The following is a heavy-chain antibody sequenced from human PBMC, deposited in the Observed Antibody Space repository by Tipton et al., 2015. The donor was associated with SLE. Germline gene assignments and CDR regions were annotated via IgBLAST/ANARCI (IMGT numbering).Heavy chain of an antibody. CDR1: GFTFSGYS. D-gene: IGHD3-3*01. Sequence: SLRLSCAASGFTFSGYSMNWVRQAPGKGLEWVSYISSSSSTIYYADSVKGRFTISRDNSKNTLYLQMNSLRAEDTAVYYCAKDKSPPGHDFWYWGQGTLVTVSS. V-gene: IGHV3-48*01. CDR3: AKDKSPPGHDFWY. CDR2: ISSSSSTI. J-gene: IGHJ4*02.